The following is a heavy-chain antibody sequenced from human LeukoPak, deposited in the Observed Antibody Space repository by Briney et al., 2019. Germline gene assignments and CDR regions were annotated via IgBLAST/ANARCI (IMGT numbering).Heavy chain of an antibody. CDR2: INHSGST. V-gene: IGHV4-34*01. CDR3: ASYAKDIVVLPAASIYWYFDL. D-gene: IGHD2-2*01. CDR1: GGSFSGYY. Sequence: SETLSLTCAVYGGSFSGYYWSWIRHPPGKGLEWIGEINHSGSTNYNPSLNSRVTISVDTSKNQFSLKLSSVTAADTAVYYCASYAKDIVVLPAASIYWYFDLWGRGTLVTVSS. J-gene: IGHJ2*01.